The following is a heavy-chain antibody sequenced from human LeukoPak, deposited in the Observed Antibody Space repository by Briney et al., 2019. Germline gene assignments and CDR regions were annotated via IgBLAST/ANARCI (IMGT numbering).Heavy chain of an antibody. Sequence: GGSLRLSCAASGXTFSSYGVHWVRQAPGKGLEWVALIWYDGSSKHYADSVRGRFTISRDNSKNTLYLQMNSLRAEDTAVYYCARAQTYYGSGSYLYWGQGTLVTVSS. CDR3: ARAQTYYGSGSYLY. CDR1: GXTFSSYG. CDR2: IWYDGSSK. V-gene: IGHV3-33*01. D-gene: IGHD3-10*01. J-gene: IGHJ4*02.